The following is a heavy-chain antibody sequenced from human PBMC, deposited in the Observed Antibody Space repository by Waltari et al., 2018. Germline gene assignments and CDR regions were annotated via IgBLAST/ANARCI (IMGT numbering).Heavy chain of an antibody. J-gene: IGHJ4*02. D-gene: IGHD4-17*01. V-gene: IGHV3-7*01. CDR1: GFPFGSYG. CDR2: KKQDGSEK. Sequence: EVQLVASGGGLVQPGGSRRHSCAAPGFPFGSYGTSWVPRAPGQGLEWVANKKQDGSEKYYVDSGKGRCTISRDNAKNSLYLQMNSLRAEDTAVYYCAREYGDYTCFDYWGQGTLVTVSS. CDR3: AREYGDYTCFDY.